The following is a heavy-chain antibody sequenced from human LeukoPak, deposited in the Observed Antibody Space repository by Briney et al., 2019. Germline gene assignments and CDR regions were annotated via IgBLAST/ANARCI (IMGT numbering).Heavy chain of an antibody. CDR1: GGTFSSYA. J-gene: IGHJ4*02. D-gene: IGHD4-17*01. Sequence: SVKVSCKASGGTFSSYAISWVRQAPGQGLEWMGRIIPIFGTANYAQKFQGRVSITTDESTSTAYMELSSLRSEDTAVYYCARIRDDYGLNWGQGTLVTVSS. CDR3: ARIRDDYGLN. CDR2: IIPIFGTA. V-gene: IGHV1-69*05.